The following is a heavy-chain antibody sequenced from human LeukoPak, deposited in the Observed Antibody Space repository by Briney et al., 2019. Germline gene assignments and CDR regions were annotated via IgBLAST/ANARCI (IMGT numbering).Heavy chain of an antibody. Sequence: GGSLRLSCAASGFAFSSFGMHWVRQAPGKGLEWVAVIWYDGTNKYYADSVKGRFTISRDNSKNTLYLQMNSLRAEDTAVYYCARATVTRWFDPWGQGTLLTVSS. CDR1: GFAFSSFG. CDR2: IWYDGTNK. CDR3: ARATVTRWFDP. J-gene: IGHJ5*02. V-gene: IGHV3-33*01. D-gene: IGHD4-17*01.